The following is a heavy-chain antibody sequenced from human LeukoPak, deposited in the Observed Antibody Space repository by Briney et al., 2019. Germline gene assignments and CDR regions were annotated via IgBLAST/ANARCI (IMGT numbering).Heavy chain of an antibody. D-gene: IGHD2-15*01. CDR2: ISSSGSTI. CDR1: GFTFSSYE. CDR3: ARSKWGCGTCPAELSY. Sequence: GGSLRLSCAASGFTFSSYEMNWVRQAPGKGLEWVSYISSSGSTIYYADSVKGRFTISRDNAKNSLYLQMNSLRAEDTAVYYCARSKWGCGTCPAELSYWGQGTLVSVSS. V-gene: IGHV3-48*03. J-gene: IGHJ4*02.